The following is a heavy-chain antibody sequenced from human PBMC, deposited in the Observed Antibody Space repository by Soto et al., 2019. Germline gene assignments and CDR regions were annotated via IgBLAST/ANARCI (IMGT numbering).Heavy chain of an antibody. V-gene: IGHV3-23*01. CDR3: AKDGLSDSPSAIDY. Sequence: GESLKISCAASGFMFSRSGMTWVRQAPGMRLESVAGIGGSGRNTYYADSVKGRFTISSDNSKNTLFLQMNSLRDEDTAIYYCAKDGLSDSPSAIDYWGQGTRVTVSS. CDR2: IGGSGRNT. D-gene: IGHD6-13*01. CDR1: GFMFSRSG. J-gene: IGHJ4*02.